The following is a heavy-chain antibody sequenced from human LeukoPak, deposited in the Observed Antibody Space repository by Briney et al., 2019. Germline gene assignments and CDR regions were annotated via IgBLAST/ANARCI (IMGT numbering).Heavy chain of an antibody. J-gene: IGHJ4*02. D-gene: IGHD4-17*01. Sequence: PSQTLSLTCTVSGGSISSGGYYWSWIRQHPGKGLEFIGYIFYSGSTHYNPSLKSRVTISVDTSKNHSSLNLSSVTAADTAVYYCARGAPTVTTFFDYWGQGTLVTVSS. V-gene: IGHV4-31*03. CDR2: IFYSGST. CDR3: ARGAPTVTTFFDY. CDR1: GGSISSGGYY.